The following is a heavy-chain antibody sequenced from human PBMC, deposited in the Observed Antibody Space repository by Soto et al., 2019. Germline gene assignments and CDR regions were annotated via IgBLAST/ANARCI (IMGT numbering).Heavy chain of an antibody. D-gene: IGHD3-3*01. CDR1: GVTFSSYA. V-gene: IGHV3-23*01. J-gene: IGHJ4*02. CDR3: AKDLVFGVVTNFDY. CDR2: ISGSGGST. Sequence: PGGSLRLSCAASGVTFSSYAMSWVRQAPGKGLEWVSAISGSGGSTYYADSVKGRFTISRDNSKNTLYLQMNSLRAEDTAVYYCAKDLVFGVVTNFDYWGQGTLVTVSS.